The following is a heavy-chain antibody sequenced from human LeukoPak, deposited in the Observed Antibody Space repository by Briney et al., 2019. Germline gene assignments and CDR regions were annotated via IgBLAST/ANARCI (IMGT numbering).Heavy chain of an antibody. D-gene: IGHD3-22*01. J-gene: IGHJ4*02. CDR2: IIPIFGTA. CDR3: AGDERYYDSSGYYPYY. V-gene: IGHV1-69*05. CDR1: GGTFSSYA. Sequence: SVKVSCKASGGTFSSYAISWVRHAPGQGLEWMGRIIPIFGTANYAQKFQSRVTITTDESTSTAYMELSSLRSEDTAVYYCAGDERYYDSSGYYPYYWGQGTLVTVSS.